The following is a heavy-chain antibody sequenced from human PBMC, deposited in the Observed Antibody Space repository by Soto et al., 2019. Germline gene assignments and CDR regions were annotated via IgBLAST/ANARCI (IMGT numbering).Heavy chain of an antibody. D-gene: IGHD3-22*01. CDR3: ARDPTYFYDSSGYYDY. CDR2: IYSGGST. CDR1: GFTVSSNY. Sequence: GGSLRLSCAASGFTVSSNYMSWFRQAPGKGLEWVSVIYSGGSTYYADSVKGRFTISRDNSKNTLYLQMNSLRAEDTAVYYCARDPTYFYDSSGYYDYWGQGT. V-gene: IGHV3-53*01. J-gene: IGHJ4*02.